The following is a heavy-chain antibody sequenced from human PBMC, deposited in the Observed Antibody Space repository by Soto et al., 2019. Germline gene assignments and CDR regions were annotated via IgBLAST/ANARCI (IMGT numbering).Heavy chain of an antibody. D-gene: IGHD2-15*01. CDR3: AKDGSGHPYYSDN. CDR2: LYHSGTT. CDR1: GASISSNNW. Sequence: QVQLQESGPGLVKPSGTLSLTCVVSGASISSNNWWSWVRQPPGKRLEWIGELYHSGTTSYNPSLKSRVTMSVDKSKNQFSLKVTSVTAADTAVYFCAKDGSGHPYYSDNWGQGTLVTVSS. V-gene: IGHV4-4*02. J-gene: IGHJ4*02.